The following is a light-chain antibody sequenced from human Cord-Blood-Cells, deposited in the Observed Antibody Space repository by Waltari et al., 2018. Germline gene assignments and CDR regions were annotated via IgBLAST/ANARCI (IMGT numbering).Light chain of an antibody. CDR1: ISDVCGFNY. CDR3: SSYTGSNNWV. J-gene: IGLJ3*02. CDR2: EVS. Sequence: HSALTQPPSPSGSPGQSVTISCTGTISDVCGFNYVPWYQQHPGKAPKLMIYEVSKRPSGVPDRFSGSKSGNTASLTVSGLQAEDEADYYCSSYTGSNNWVFGGGTKLTVL. V-gene: IGLV2-8*01.